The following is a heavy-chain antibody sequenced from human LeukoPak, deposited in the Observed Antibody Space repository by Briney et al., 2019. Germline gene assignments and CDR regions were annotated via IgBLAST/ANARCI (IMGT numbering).Heavy chain of an antibody. CDR2: LYSGGST. CDR1: GFTFSDYY. D-gene: IGHD5-24*01. J-gene: IGHJ4*02. CDR3: AMDSAWLPLKFDY. Sequence: PGGSLRLSCAASGFTFSDYYMSWIRQAPGKGLEWVSVLYSGGSTYYTDSVKGRFTISRDNSNNTLYLQMNNLRAEDTAVYYCAMDSAWLPLKFDYWGPGTLVAVST. V-gene: IGHV3-66*01.